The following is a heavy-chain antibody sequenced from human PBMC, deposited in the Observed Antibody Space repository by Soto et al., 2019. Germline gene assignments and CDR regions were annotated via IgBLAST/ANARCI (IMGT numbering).Heavy chain of an antibody. CDR3: ATPVSDFWSGYPRPYYYYGMDV. Sequence: ASVKVSCKVSGYTLTELSMHWVRQAPGKGLEWMGGFDPEDGETIYAQKFQGRVTMTEDTSTDTAYMELSSLRSEDTAVYYCATPVSDFWSGYPRPYYYYGMDVWGQGTTV. CDR1: GYTLTELS. V-gene: IGHV1-24*01. J-gene: IGHJ6*02. D-gene: IGHD3-3*01. CDR2: FDPEDGET.